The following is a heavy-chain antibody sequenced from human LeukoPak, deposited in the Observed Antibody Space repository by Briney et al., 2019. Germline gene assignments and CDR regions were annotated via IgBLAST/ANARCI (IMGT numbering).Heavy chain of an antibody. V-gene: IGHV4-34*01. CDR1: GESSFSSYY. Sequence: SETLSLTCAVYGESSFSSYYWSWIRQSPGETLEWSGEINHSGYTNYNPSLKSRVTPSIDTSKNQFSLRLNSVTAADTAVYYCSRQVVGNDYWGQGILVTVSS. CDR2: INHSGYT. D-gene: IGHD3-22*01. J-gene: IGHJ4*02. CDR3: SRQVVGNDY.